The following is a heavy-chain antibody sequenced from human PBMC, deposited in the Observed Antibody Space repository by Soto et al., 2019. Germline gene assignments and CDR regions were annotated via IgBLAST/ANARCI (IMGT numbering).Heavy chain of an antibody. D-gene: IGHD4-17*01. CDR3: GIPNPLRGSGFPFDY. V-gene: IGHV1-69*02. Sequence: QVQLVQSGAEVKKPGSSVKVSCKASGGTFSSYTISWVRQAPGQGLEWMGRIIPILGIANYEQKFQRRVKVSAVKSTGIAYEELGRLSSYDTGGFCCGIPNPLRGSGFPFDYGGQGTLVTFSS. CDR2: IIPILGIA. J-gene: IGHJ4*02. CDR1: GGTFSSYT.